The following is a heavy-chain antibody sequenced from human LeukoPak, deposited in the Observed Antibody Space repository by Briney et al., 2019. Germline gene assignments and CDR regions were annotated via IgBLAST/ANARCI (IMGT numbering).Heavy chain of an antibody. J-gene: IGHJ3*02. Sequence: SETLSLTCTVSGGSISSSSYYWGWIRQPPWKGLEWIGSIYYSGSTYYNPSLKSRVTISVDTSKNQFSLKLSSVTAADTAVYYCARQGIAVARAFDIWGQGTMVTVSS. CDR2: IYYSGST. V-gene: IGHV4-39*01. CDR3: ARQGIAVARAFDI. D-gene: IGHD6-19*01. CDR1: GGSISSSSYY.